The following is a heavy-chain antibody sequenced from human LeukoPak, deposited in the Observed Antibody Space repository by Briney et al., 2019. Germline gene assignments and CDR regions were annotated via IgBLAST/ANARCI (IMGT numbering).Heavy chain of an antibody. CDR2: IYPGDSDT. Sequence: GESLRISCKASGYTFITYWIGWVRQMPGKGLEWMGIIYPGDSDTRYSPSFQGQVTISADKSISTTYLHWSSLKASDTAMYYCARHPYGSGSYAFDYWGQGTLVTVSS. CDR3: ARHPYGSGSYAFDY. V-gene: IGHV5-51*01. J-gene: IGHJ4*02. D-gene: IGHD3-10*01. CDR1: GYTFITYW.